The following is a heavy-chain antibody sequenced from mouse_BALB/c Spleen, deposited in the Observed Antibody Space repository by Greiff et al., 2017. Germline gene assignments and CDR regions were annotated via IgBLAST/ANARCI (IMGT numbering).Heavy chain of an antibody. J-gene: IGHJ2*01. CDR2: ISTYYGDA. CDR1: GYTFTDYA. Sequence: VQLQQSGAELVRPGVSVKISCKGSGYTFTDYAMHWVKQSHAKSLEWIGVISTYYGDASYNQKFKGKATMTVDKSSSTAYLQLSSLTSEDTAVYYCKTLLDYWGQGTTLTVSS. V-gene: IGHV1-67*01. CDR3: KTLLDY.